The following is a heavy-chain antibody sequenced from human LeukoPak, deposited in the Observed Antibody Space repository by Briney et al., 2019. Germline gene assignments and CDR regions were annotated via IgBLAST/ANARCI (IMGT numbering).Heavy chain of an antibody. CDR1: GFTFSSYE. V-gene: IGHV4-59*05. D-gene: IGHD2-8*01. Sequence: LRLSCAASGFTFSSYEMNWVRQAPGKGLEWIGSIYYSGTTYYNPSLKSRVTISVDTSKNQFSLKLSSVTAADTAVYYCARSSNGVSRFDYWGQGTLVTVSS. CDR3: ARSSNGVSRFDY. CDR2: IYYSGTT. J-gene: IGHJ4*02.